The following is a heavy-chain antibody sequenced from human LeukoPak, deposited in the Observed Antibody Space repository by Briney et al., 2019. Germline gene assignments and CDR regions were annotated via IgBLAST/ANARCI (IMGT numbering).Heavy chain of an antibody. Sequence: ASVKVSCKASGYTFTSYDINWVRQATGQGLEWMGWMNPNSGNTGYAQKLQGRVTMTRNTSISTAYMELSSLRSEDTAVYYCARVALVVPAFDPWGQGTLVTVSS. CDR2: MNPNSGNT. V-gene: IGHV1-8*01. D-gene: IGHD2-2*01. CDR1: GYTFTSYD. CDR3: ARVALVVPAFDP. J-gene: IGHJ5*02.